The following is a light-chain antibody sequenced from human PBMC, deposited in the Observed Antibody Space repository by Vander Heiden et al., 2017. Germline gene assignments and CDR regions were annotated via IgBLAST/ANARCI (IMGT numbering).Light chain of an antibody. Sequence: SLSSLSASVGDRVTITCRASQAISHYLAWFQPKPGIAPKPLIFAASSLQSRVPTKFSGSGSGTDFTLAISSLKTEDLATYYCQQYNSYPFTFGPGTKVDIK. V-gene: IGKV1-16*02. CDR1: QAISHY. J-gene: IGKJ3*01. CDR2: AAS. CDR3: QQYNSYPFT.